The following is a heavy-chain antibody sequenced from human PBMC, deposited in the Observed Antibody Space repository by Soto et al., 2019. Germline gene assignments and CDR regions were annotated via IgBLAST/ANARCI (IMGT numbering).Heavy chain of an antibody. D-gene: IGHD6-13*01. V-gene: IGHV4-4*07. Sequence: LSLTCTVSGASISNYYWSWIWRPAGKGLEWIGRIDGSGNTNYNPSLKSRVTMSVDPSKNQFSLKLSSVTAADTAVYYCARESRSVAGTVEYWGQGTLVTVS. J-gene: IGHJ4*02. CDR1: GASISNYY. CDR3: ARESRSVAGTVEY. CDR2: IDGSGNT.